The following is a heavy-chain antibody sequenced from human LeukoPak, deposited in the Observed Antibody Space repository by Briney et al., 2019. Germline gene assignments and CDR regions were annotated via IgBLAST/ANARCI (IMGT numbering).Heavy chain of an antibody. D-gene: IGHD2-2*01. V-gene: IGHV4-39*07. CDR3: ARSDGHGLVGI. CDR2: IYSSGST. J-gene: IGHJ3*02. Sequence: SETLSLTCRVSGASINSGSNYWGWIRQPPGKTLEWIGSIYSSGSTYYNPSLKSRVIIMIDTPKNHFSLTLSSVTAADTAVYHCARSDGHGLVGIWGQGTMVTVSS. CDR1: GASINSGSNY.